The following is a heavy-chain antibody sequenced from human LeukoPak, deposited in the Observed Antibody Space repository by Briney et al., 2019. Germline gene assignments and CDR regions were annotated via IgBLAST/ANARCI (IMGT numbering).Heavy chain of an antibody. J-gene: IGHJ4*02. CDR1: GGSISSYY. Sequence: PSETLSLTCTVSGGSISSYYWSWIRQPPGKGLEWIGYIYYSGSTNYNPSLKSRVTISVDTSKNQFSLKLSSVTAADAAVYYCARSVGSERDFDYWGQGTLVTVSS. CDR3: ARSVGSERDFDY. CDR2: IYYSGST. D-gene: IGHD1-26*01. V-gene: IGHV4-59*01.